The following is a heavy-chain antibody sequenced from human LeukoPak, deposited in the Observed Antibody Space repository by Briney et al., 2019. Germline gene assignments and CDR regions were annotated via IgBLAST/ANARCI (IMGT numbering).Heavy chain of an antibody. D-gene: IGHD1-14*01. V-gene: IGHV3-7*01. CDR1: GFTFSSFW. CDR3: ARDTTSGVGAFDI. J-gene: IGHJ3*02. CDR2: IKQDGREK. Sequence: GGSLSLSCAVSGFTFSSFWMSWVRQAPGKGLEWVSSIKQDGREKTYVDSVKGRFTISRDDAKNSLYLQMNSLRAEDTAVYYCARDTTSGVGAFDIWGQGTMVTVSS.